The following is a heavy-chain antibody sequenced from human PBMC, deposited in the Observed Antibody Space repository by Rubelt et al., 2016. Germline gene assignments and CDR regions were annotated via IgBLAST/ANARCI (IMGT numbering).Heavy chain of an antibody. CDR2: ISSSSSTI. CDR1: GFTFSSYS. V-gene: IGHV3-48*04. J-gene: IGHJ4*02. CDR3: ARDRPGEAVAGDY. Sequence: EVQLVESGGGLVQPGGSLRLSCAASGFTFSSYSMNWVRQAPGKGLEWVSYISSSSSTIYYADSVKGRFTIARDNAENSLYLQMNSLRAEDTAVYYCARDRPGEAVAGDYWGQGTLVTVSS. D-gene: IGHD6-19*01.